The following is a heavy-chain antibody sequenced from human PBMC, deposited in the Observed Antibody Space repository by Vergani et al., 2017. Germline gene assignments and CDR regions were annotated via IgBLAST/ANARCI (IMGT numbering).Heavy chain of an antibody. Sequence: QVQLVQSGAEVKKPGASVKVSCKASGYTFTGYYMHWVRQAPGQGLEWMGWINPNSGGTNYAQKFQGRVTITADKSTSTAYMELSSLRSEDTAVYYCAREDSSLNSVIDAFDIWGQGTMVTVSS. CDR2: INPNSGGT. D-gene: IGHD3-22*01. V-gene: IGHV1-2*02. CDR3: AREDSSLNSVIDAFDI. CDR1: GYTFTGYY. J-gene: IGHJ3*02.